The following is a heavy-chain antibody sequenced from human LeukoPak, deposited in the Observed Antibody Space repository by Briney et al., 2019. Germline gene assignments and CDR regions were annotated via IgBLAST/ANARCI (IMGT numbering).Heavy chain of an antibody. CDR3: ARRYCSSTSCTLDY. CDR1: GFTLSSYE. J-gene: IGHJ4*02. CDR2: ISTSGTTK. D-gene: IGHD2-2*01. Sequence: PGGSLRLSCAASGFTLSSYEVNWVRQAPGKGLEWVSYISTSGTTKYYADSVRGRFTISRDNAENSLYLQINSLKAEDTAVYYCARRYCSSTSCTLDYWGQGTLVTVSS. V-gene: IGHV3-48*03.